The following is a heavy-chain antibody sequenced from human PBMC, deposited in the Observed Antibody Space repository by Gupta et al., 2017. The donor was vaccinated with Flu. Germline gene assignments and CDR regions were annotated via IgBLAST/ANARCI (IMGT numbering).Heavy chain of an antibody. CDR1: GGSFSGYY. CDR2: INHGGRT. Sequence: QVQLQQWGAGLLKPSETLSLTCAVYGGSFSGYYWSWIRQPPGKGLEWIGEINHGGRTNYNPSLKSRVTISLDTSKNQVSLNLRSVTAADTAVYYCASCSKGVVIMYYYYALDVWGQGTTVTVSS. D-gene: IGHD2-21*01. J-gene: IGHJ6*02. V-gene: IGHV4-34*02. CDR3: ASCSKGVVIMYYYYALDV.